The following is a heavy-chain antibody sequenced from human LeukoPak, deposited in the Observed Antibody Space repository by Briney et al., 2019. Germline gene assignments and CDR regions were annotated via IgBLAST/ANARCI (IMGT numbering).Heavy chain of an antibody. CDR2: INPNSGGT. CDR1: GYTLTGYY. J-gene: IGHJ4*02. Sequence: ASVKVSCKASGYTLTGYYMHWVRQAPGQGLEWMGRINPNSGGTNYAQKFQGRVTMTRDTSISTAYMELSRLRSDDTAVYYCARAFGLHIAVAGFLDYWGQGTLVTVSS. CDR3: ARAFGLHIAVAGFLDY. V-gene: IGHV1-2*06. D-gene: IGHD6-19*01.